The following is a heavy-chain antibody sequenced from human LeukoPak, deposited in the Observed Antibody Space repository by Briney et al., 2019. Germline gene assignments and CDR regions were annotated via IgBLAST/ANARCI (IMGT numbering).Heavy chain of an antibody. CDR2: IWSDGSNK. J-gene: IGHJ4*02. CDR1: GFTFSNAW. CDR3: AKEVDWVY. Sequence: GGSLRLSCVASGFTFSNAWMSWVRQAPGKGLEWVAVIWSDGSNKFYADSVKGRFTISRDNSKNTLFLQMNSLRAEDTAVYYCAKEVDWVYWGQGTLVTVSS. D-gene: IGHD5-12*01. V-gene: IGHV3-33*06.